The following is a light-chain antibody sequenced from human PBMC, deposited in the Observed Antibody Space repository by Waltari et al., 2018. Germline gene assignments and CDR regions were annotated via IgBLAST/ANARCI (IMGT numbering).Light chain of an antibody. V-gene: IGLV3-1*01. CDR1: ELGNKH. CDR3: QAWDSSTAV. J-gene: IGLJ2*01. CDR2: DNT. Sequence: SYELTQAPAVYVSPGQTASITCSGDELGNKHTYWYQQKSGLSPVLVIYDNTRRPSGIAERFSGSNDGNTATLTISGTQVMDEADYYCQAWDSSTAVFGGGTKLTVL.